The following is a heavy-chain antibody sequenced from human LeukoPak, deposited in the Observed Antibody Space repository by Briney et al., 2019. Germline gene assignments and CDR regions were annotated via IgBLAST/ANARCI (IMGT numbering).Heavy chain of an antibody. Sequence: PPETLSLTCTVSGGSISGGGYYWSWIRQPPGKGLEWIGYIYHSGSTYYNPSLKSRVTISVDRSKNQFSLKLSSVTAADTAVYYCAREVIAVRPHWFDPWGQGTLVTVSS. D-gene: IGHD6-6*01. J-gene: IGHJ5*02. CDR2: IYHSGST. CDR1: GGSISGGGYY. CDR3: AREVIAVRPHWFDP. V-gene: IGHV4-30-2*01.